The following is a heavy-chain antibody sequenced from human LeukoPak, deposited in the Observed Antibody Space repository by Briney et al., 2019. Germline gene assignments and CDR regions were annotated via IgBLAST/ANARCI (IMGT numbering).Heavy chain of an antibody. CDR1: GGTFSSYA. J-gene: IGHJ6*04. CDR2: IIPIFGTA. Sequence: ASVKVSCKASGGTFSSYAISWVRQAPGQGLEWMGGIIPIFGTANYAQTFQGRVTITADKSTSTAYMELSSLRSEDTAVYYCASSSILRYFDWLFNGMDVWGKGTTVTVSS. V-gene: IGHV1-69*06. CDR3: ASSSILRYFDWLFNGMDV. D-gene: IGHD3-9*01.